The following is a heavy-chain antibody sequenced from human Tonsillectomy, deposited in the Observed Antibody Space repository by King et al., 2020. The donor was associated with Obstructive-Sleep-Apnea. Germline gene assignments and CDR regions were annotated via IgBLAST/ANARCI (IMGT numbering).Heavy chain of an antibody. CDR1: GYTFTGYY. D-gene: IGHD3-10*01. CDR3: ARSPSELFGSAFDI. CDR2: INPNSGGT. J-gene: IGHJ3*02. Sequence: QLVQSGAEVKKPGASVKVSCKASGYTFTGYYMHWVRQAPGQGLEWMGWINPNSGGTIYAQKFQGRVTMTRDTSLRTAYMELSRLRSDDTAVDYCARSPSELFGSAFDIWGQGTMVTVSS. V-gene: IGHV1-2*02.